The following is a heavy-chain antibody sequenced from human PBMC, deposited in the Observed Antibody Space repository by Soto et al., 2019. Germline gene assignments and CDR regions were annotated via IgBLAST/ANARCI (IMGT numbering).Heavy chain of an antibody. CDR3: ARVKATIFRGYFYGMDV. D-gene: IGHD3-3*01. V-gene: IGHV1-2*04. CDR1: GYTFTGYY. Sequence: ASGKVCCKASGYTFTGYYMHWVRQAPGQGLEWMGWINPNSGGTNYAQKFQGWVTMTRDTSISTAYMELSRLRSDDTAVYYCARVKATIFRGYFYGMDVCGQLTTVPVS. J-gene: IGHJ6*02. CDR2: INPNSGGT.